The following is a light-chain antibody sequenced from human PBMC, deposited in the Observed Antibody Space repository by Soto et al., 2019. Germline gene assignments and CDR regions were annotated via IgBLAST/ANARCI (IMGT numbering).Light chain of an antibody. CDR1: QSISNW. V-gene: IGKV1-5*03. J-gene: IGKJ1*01. CDR2: KAS. CDR3: QQYKSYPWT. Sequence: EIQMTQLPSALSASVGDRVTITCRASQSISNWLAWYQQKPGKAPKLLIYKASSLESGVPSRFSGSGSGTEFTLTISSLQPDDFATYYCQQYKSYPWTSGQGTKVAIK.